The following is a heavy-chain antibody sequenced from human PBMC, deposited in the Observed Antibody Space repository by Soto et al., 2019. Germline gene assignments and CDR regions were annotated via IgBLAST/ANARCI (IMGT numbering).Heavy chain of an antibody. J-gene: IGHJ6*03. CDR2: IKQDGSEK. Sequence: GSLRLSCAASGFTFSSYWMSWVRQAPGKGLEWVANIKQDGSEKYYVDSVKGRFTISRDNAKNSLYLQMNSLRAEDTAVYYCARGANSYYDFWSGSRYYYYMDVWGKGTTVTVSS. V-gene: IGHV3-7*01. CDR1: GFTFSSYW. CDR3: ARGANSYYDFWSGSRYYYYMDV. D-gene: IGHD3-3*01.